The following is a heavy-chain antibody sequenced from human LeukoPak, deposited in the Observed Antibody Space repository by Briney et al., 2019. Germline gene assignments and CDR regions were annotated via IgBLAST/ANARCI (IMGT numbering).Heavy chain of an antibody. CDR1: GYTFTNYD. J-gene: IGHJ6*02. V-gene: IGHV1-8*01. CDR2: RDPNSGRT. Sequence: ASVKVSCKASGYTFTNYDINWVRQATGQGLEWMGWRDPNSGRTGFAQKFQGRLTMTADTSISTAYMELSSLTSDDTAVYYCARGPVSTHGMDVWGQGTTVTVSS. D-gene: IGHD6-13*01. CDR3: ARGPVSTHGMDV.